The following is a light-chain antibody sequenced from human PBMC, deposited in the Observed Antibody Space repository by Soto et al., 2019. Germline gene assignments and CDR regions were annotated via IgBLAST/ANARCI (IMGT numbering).Light chain of an antibody. CDR2: DVN. CDR1: SSDVGGYNY. CDR3: VSFAGGTYV. V-gene: IGLV2-8*01. J-gene: IGLJ1*01. Sequence: QSVLTQPPSASGSPGQSVAISCTGTSSDVGGYNYVSWYQQHPGKAPKLIIYDVNKRPSGVPDRFSGSKYGNTASLTVSGLQAEDEGDYYCVSFAGGTYVFGTGTKVTVL.